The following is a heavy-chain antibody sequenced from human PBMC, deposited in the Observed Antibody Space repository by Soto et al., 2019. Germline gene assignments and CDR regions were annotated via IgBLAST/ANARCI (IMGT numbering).Heavy chain of an antibody. J-gene: IGHJ3*02. V-gene: IGHV4-59*01. CDR3: AREMGYCSGGSCYSNAFDI. Sequence: SETLSLTCTVSGGSISSYYWSWIRQPPGKGLERIGYIYYSGSTNYNPSLKSRVTISVDTSKNQFSLKLSSVTAADTAVYYCAREMGYCSGGSCYSNAFDIWGQGTMVTVSS. D-gene: IGHD2-15*01. CDR2: IYYSGST. CDR1: GGSISSYY.